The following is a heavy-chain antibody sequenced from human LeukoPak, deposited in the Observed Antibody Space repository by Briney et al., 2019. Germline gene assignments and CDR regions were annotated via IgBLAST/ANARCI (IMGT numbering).Heavy chain of an antibody. Sequence: SETLSVTCAVYGESFSGYYWSWIRQPPGKGLEWIGEINHSGSTNYNPSLKSRVTISVDTSKNQFSLKLSSVTAADTAVYYCARLGGASWGQGTLVTVSS. V-gene: IGHV4-34*01. J-gene: IGHJ4*02. CDR2: INHSGST. CDR1: GESFSGYY. CDR3: ARLGGAS. D-gene: IGHD1-26*01.